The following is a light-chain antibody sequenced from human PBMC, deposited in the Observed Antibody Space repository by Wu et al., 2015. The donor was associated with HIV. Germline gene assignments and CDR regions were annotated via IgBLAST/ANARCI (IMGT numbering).Light chain of an antibody. CDR1: QTILHGW. CDR3: QQYGASPIT. Sequence: EIVLEQSPGTLALSVGDRVALSCRASQTILHGWVAWYQQKPGQAPRLLIYETSKRATGTPARFVGSGSGTDFTPTIDRLDPEDFALFFCQQYGASPITFGPGTRLEI. J-gene: IGKJ5*01. V-gene: IGKV3-20*01. CDR2: ETS.